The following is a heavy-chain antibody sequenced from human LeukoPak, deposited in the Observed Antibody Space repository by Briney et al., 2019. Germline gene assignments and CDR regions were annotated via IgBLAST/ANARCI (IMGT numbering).Heavy chain of an antibody. CDR1: GYTSTIYD. CDR2: MIPNSGNT. V-gene: IGHV1-8*03. Sequence: ASVKASCKASGYTSTIYDINWVRQATGQGLEWMGWMIPNSGNTGYAQKFQGRVTITRNTSISTAYMELSSLRSEDTAVYYCASGGSGSYHDAFDIWGQGTMVTVSS. D-gene: IGHD3-10*01. J-gene: IGHJ3*02. CDR3: ASGGSGSYHDAFDI.